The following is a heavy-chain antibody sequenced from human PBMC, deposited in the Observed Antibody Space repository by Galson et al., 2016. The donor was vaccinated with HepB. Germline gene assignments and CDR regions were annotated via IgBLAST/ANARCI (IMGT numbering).Heavy chain of an antibody. J-gene: IGHJ4*02. CDR2: IYSRGSA. V-gene: IGHV3-66*01. CDR3: ARDWGSSWCLH. Sequence: SLRLSCAASGFTVSSNYMTWVRQAPGKGLEWVSVIYSRGSAYYADSVKGRSTISRDNSKNTLYLQMNSLKAEDTAVYYCARDWGSSWCLHWGQGTLVTVSS. D-gene: IGHD6-13*01. CDR1: GFTVSSNY.